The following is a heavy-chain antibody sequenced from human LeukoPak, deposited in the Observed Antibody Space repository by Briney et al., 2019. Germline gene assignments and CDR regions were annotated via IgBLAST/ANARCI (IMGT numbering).Heavy chain of an antibody. Sequence: GGSLRLSCAASGFTFSSYAMSWVRQAPGKGLEWVSANSGRGGSTYYADSVKGRFTFSRDNSKNTLYLQMNSLRAEDTAVYFCAKESHYDSSGYFDYWGQGTLVTVSS. CDR1: GFTFSSYA. V-gene: IGHV3-23*01. D-gene: IGHD3-22*01. J-gene: IGHJ4*02. CDR2: NSGRGGST. CDR3: AKESHYDSSGYFDY.